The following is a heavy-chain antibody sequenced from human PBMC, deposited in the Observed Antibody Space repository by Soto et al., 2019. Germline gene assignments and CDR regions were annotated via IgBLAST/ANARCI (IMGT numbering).Heavy chain of an antibody. Sequence: QVQLVESGGGVVQPGRSLRLSCAASGFTFSSYAMHWVRQAPGKGLEWVAVISYDGSNKYYADSVKGRFTISRDNSKNTLYLHMNSLRAEDAAVYYCASGAWFDPWGQGTLVTVSS. CDR2: ISYDGSNK. V-gene: IGHV3-30-3*01. CDR1: GFTFSSYA. CDR3: ASGAWFDP. J-gene: IGHJ5*02.